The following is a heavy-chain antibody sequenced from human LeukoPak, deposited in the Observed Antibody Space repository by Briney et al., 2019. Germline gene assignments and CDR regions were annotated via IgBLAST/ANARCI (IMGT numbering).Heavy chain of an antibody. D-gene: IGHD6-13*01. Sequence: SETLSLTCFVSGDSIVTYYWSWIRQPAGKGLEWIGRINTSGGTNYNPSLKSRVTMSVDTSTNQFSLKLTSVTAADTAVYYCARDAGRTRAPFDYWGQGTLVTVSS. CDR3: ARDAGRTRAPFDY. CDR2: INTSGGT. V-gene: IGHV4-4*07. J-gene: IGHJ4*02. CDR1: GDSIVTYY.